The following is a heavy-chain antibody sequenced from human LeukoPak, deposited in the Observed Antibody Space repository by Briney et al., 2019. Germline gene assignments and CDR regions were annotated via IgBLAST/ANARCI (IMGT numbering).Heavy chain of an antibody. CDR3: ARGLRSGDSSGYYSSRYSNYYYYMDV. V-gene: IGHV4-61*02. D-gene: IGHD3-22*01. Sequence: SETLSLTCTVSDGSISSGSYYWSWIRQPAGKGLEWIGRIYTSGSTNYNPSLKSRVTISVDTSKNQFSLKLSSVTAADTAVYYCARGLRSGDSSGYYSSRYSNYYYYMDVWGKGTTVTISS. J-gene: IGHJ6*03. CDR1: DGSISSGSYY. CDR2: IYTSGST.